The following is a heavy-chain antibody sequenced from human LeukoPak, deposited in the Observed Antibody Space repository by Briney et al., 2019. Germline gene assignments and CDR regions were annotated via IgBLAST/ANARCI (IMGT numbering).Heavy chain of an antibody. CDR1: GYTFTSYG. V-gene: IGHV1-3*01. Sequence: GASVKVSCKASGYTFTSYGISWVRQAPGQRLEWMGWINAGNGNTKYSQKFQGRVTITRDTSASTAYMELSSLRSEDTAVYYCARDLNWSYPDYWGQGTLVTVSS. CDR3: ARDLNWSYPDY. CDR2: INAGNGNT. D-gene: IGHD1-7*01. J-gene: IGHJ4*02.